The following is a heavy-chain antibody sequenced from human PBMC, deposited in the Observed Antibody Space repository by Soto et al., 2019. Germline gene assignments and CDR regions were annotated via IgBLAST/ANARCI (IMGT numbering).Heavy chain of an antibody. Sequence: SLRLSCAASGLAFRKYAMHWVRQSPVTVPEWVAITSDDGDIQYYADFVKGRFTISTDNSKNTLYLQMTTLRSETAAVYFCARAADAAMDHLEYCGQGTRVTVAS. D-gene: IGHD5-18*01. CDR1: GLAFRKYA. J-gene: IGHJ4*02. CDR2: TSDDGDIQ. CDR3: ARAADAAMDHLEY. V-gene: IGHV3-30-3*01.